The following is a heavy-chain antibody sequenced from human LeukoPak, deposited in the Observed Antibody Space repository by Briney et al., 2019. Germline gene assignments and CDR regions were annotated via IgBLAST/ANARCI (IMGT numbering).Heavy chain of an antibody. Sequence: SETLSLTCTVSGGSISSYYWSWIRQPPGKGLEWIGYIYYSGNTNYNPSLKSRVTISVDTSKHQFSLKLSSVTAADTAVYYCARLWSEGNWENWFDPWGQGTLVTVSS. V-gene: IGHV4-59*01. D-gene: IGHD3-3*01. CDR2: IYYSGNT. CDR1: GGSISSYY. J-gene: IGHJ5*02. CDR3: ARLWSEGNWENWFDP.